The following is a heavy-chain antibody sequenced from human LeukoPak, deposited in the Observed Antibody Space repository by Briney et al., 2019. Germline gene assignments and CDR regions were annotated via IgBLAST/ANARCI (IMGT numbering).Heavy chain of an antibody. D-gene: IGHD2-21*02. CDR3: AVIVVVTAIGGWFDS. CDR1: GYSFTSYW. CDR2: IYPSDSDT. J-gene: IGHJ5*01. Sequence: GESLRISCKGSGYSFTSYWIGWVRQMPGKGLAWMGIIYPSDSDTRYSPSFQGQVTISADKSISTAYLQWSSLKASDTAMYYCAVIVVVTAIGGWFDSWGQGTLVTVSS. V-gene: IGHV5-51*01.